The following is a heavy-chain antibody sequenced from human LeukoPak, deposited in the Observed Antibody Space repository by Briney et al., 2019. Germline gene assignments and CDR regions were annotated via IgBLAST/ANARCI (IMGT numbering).Heavy chain of an antibody. CDR2: INPNSGGT. CDR1: GYTFTGYY. Sequence: ASVKVSCKASGYTFTGYYMHWVRQAPGQGLEWMGWINPNSGGTNYAQKFQGRVTMTRDTSKNQFSLKLSSVTAADTAVYYCARRLVRGVINYWGQGTLVTVSS. D-gene: IGHD3-10*01. V-gene: IGHV1-2*02. CDR3: ARRLVRGVINY. J-gene: IGHJ4*02.